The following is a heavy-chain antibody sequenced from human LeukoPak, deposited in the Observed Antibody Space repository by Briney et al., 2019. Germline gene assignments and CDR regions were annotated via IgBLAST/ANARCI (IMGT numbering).Heavy chain of an antibody. D-gene: IGHD6-19*01. Sequence: GGSLRVSCAASGFTFSAYSMNWVRQAPGKGLEWVSYIGSSSSTIYYADSVKGRFTISRDNAKNSLYLQMNSLRAEDTAVYYCARSSSVWYEIGEYWGQGTLVAVSS. CDR3: ARSSSVWYEIGEY. CDR1: GFTFSAYS. V-gene: IGHV3-48*01. J-gene: IGHJ4*02. CDR2: IGSSSSTI.